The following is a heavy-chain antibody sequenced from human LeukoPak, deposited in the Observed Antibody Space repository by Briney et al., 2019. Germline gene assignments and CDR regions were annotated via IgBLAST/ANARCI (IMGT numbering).Heavy chain of an antibody. V-gene: IGHV3-48*04. Sequence: GGSLRLSCAASGFTFIRYSMNWVPQAPGKGLGWLSYINVRSRNVIDYADSVKGRFTISRDDAKNSLYLQMNSLRAEDTAVYFCARDFGTRLYAFDVWGQGTMITVSS. CDR1: GFTFIRYS. J-gene: IGHJ3*01. CDR2: INVRSRNVI. D-gene: IGHD3-16*01. CDR3: ARDFGTRLYAFDV.